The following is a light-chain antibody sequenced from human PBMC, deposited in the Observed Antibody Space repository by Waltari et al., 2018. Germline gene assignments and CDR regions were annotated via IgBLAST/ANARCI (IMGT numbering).Light chain of an antibody. Sequence: ETVLTQSPASLSVSPGQRATLSCRASQTLRTNLAWYQHKPGQAPRLLIHGASTRAPGIPARFSGSGSGTEFTLTISSLQSEDSAVYYCQQYNNWPPGDTFGQGTRLEVK. V-gene: IGKV3-15*01. CDR1: QTLRTN. CDR3: QQYNNWPPGDT. CDR2: GAS. J-gene: IGKJ2*01.